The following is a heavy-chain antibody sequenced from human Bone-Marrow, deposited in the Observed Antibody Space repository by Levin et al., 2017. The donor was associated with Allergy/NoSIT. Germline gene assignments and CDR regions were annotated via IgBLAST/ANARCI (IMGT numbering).Heavy chain of an antibody. D-gene: IGHD2-15*01. J-gene: IGHJ1*01. CDR3: VSGQWSYFQH. CDR1: GFTFSSYN. CDR2: ISSSNSYI. V-gene: IGHV3-21*01. Sequence: TGGSLRLSCAASGFTFSSYNMNWVRQAPGKGLEWVSFISSSNSYIHYTDSVKGRFTISRDNAKNSLYLQMNSLRAEDTAVYYCVSGQWSYFQHWGQGTLVTVSS.